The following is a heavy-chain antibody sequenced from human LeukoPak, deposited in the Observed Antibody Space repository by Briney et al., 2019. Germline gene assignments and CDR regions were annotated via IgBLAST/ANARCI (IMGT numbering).Heavy chain of an antibody. CDR2: TYYRSKWYN. V-gene: IGHV6-1*01. J-gene: IGHJ6*03. CDR1: GDSVSSNSAA. Sequence: SQTLSLTCAISGDSVSSNSAAWNWIRQSPSIGLEWLGRTYYRSKWYNDYAVSVKSRITINPDTSKNQFSLQLNSVTPEDTAVYYCARVGLYYGSGSSYMDVWGKGTTVTVSS. CDR3: ARVGLYYGSGSSYMDV. D-gene: IGHD3-10*01.